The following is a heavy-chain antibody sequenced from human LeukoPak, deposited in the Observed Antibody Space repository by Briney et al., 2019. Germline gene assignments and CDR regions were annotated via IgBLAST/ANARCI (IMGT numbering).Heavy chain of an antibody. Sequence: GGSLRLSCAASGFTFSSYAMRWVRQAPGKGLEWVSAISGSGGSTYYADSVKGRFTISRDNSKNTLYLQMNSLRAEDTAVYYCAKIGWNYLGPLAVWGQGTLVTVSS. J-gene: IGHJ4*02. CDR3: AKIGWNYLGPLAV. CDR1: GFTFSSYA. D-gene: IGHD1-7*01. V-gene: IGHV3-23*01. CDR2: ISGSGGST.